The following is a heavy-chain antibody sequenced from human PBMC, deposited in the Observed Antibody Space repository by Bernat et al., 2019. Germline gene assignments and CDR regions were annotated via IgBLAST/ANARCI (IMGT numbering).Heavy chain of an antibody. Sequence: EVQLVQSGAVVKKPGDSLKISCKGSGYSFTNYWIAWVRQMPGTGLEWMGFVYPGDSDTRYSPSFQSQVTISVDKSISTAYLQWSSLEASDTAMYYCARVGLTPEGYYYYYYYMDVWGKGTPVTVSS. D-gene: IGHD5-12*01. CDR1: GYSFTNYW. V-gene: IGHV5-51*01. J-gene: IGHJ6*03. CDR3: ARVGLTPEGYYYYYYYMDV. CDR2: VYPGDSDT.